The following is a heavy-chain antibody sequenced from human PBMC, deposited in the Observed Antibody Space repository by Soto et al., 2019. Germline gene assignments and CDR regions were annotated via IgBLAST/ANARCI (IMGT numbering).Heavy chain of an antibody. J-gene: IGHJ4*02. CDR1: GFTFSSSG. V-gene: IGHV3-30*18. Sequence: AGSLRLSCAASGFTFSSSGMHWVRPAPGKGLEWVAVISYDGSNKYYADSVNGRFTISRDNSKNTLYLQMNSLRAEDTAVYYCAKDPYTSALDYWGQGTLVTV. D-gene: IGHD2-2*02. CDR2: ISYDGSNK. CDR3: AKDPYTSALDY.